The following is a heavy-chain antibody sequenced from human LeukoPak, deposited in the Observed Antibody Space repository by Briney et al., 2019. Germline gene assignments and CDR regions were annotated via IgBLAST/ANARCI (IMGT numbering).Heavy chain of an antibody. D-gene: IGHD1-26*01. V-gene: IGHV1-69*13. CDR1: GGTFSSYA. CDR2: IIPIFGTA. J-gene: IGHJ4*02. CDR3: ARERGSGSPFVMAY. Sequence: GASVKVSCKASGGTFSSYAISWVRQAPGQGLEWMGGIIPIFGTANYAQKFRGRVTITADESTSTAYMELSSLRSEDTAVYYCARERGSGSPFVMAYWGQGTLVTVSS.